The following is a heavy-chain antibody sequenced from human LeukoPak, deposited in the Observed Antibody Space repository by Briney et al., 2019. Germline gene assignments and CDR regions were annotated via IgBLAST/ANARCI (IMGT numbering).Heavy chain of an antibody. V-gene: IGHV4-34*01. J-gene: IGHJ4*02. D-gene: IGHD5-24*01. CDR1: GGSFSGYY. Sequence: SETLSLTCAVYGGSFSGYYWSWIRQPPGKGLEWIGEINHSGSINCNPSLKSRVTISVDTSKNQFSLKLSSVTAADTAVYYCARHILRWLPFDYWGQGTLVTVSS. CDR2: INHSGSI. CDR3: ARHILRWLPFDY.